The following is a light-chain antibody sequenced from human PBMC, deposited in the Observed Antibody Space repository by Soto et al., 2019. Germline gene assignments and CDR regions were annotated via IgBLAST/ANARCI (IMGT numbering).Light chain of an antibody. J-gene: IGLJ1*01. CDR3: QTWGTGMKV. CDR1: SGHSSYA. CDR2: LNSDGSH. Sequence: QLVLTQSPSASASLGASVKLTCTLSSGHSSYAIAWHQQQPEKGPRYLMKLNSDGSHSKGDGIPDRFSGSSSGAERYLTISSIQSEDEADYYCQTWGTGMKVFGTGTKLTVL. V-gene: IGLV4-69*01.